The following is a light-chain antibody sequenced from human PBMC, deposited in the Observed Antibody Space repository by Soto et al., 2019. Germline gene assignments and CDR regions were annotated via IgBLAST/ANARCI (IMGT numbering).Light chain of an antibody. Sequence: EIVLTQSPGTLSLSPGERATLSFRASQSVSSSYLAWYQQKPGQAPRFLIYGTSSRATGIPDRFSGSGSGTDFTLTISRLEPEDFAVYNCHQYGRSRLTFGGGTKVDI. CDR1: QSVSSSY. J-gene: IGKJ4*01. CDR3: HQYGRSRLT. V-gene: IGKV3-20*01. CDR2: GTS.